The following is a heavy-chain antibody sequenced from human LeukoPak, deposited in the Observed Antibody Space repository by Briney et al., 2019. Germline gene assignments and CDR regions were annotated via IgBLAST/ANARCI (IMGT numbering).Heavy chain of an antibody. J-gene: IGHJ6*02. CDR2: IYYSGST. V-gene: IGHV4-39*01. CDR1: GGSISSSSYY. D-gene: IGHD3-16*01. Sequence: NPSESLSLTCTVSGGSISSSSYYWGWIRQPPGKGLEWIGSIYYSGSTYYNPTPKRRVTISVATSKNQFSLKLSSVTAADTAVYYCARHDGVYYYYGMDVWGQGTTVTVYS. CDR3: ARHDGVYYYYGMDV.